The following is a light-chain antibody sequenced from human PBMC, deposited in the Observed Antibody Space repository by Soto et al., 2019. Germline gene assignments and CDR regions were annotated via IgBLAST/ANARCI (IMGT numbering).Light chain of an antibody. CDR1: QSVSSY. J-gene: IGKJ3*01. V-gene: IGKV3-11*01. Sequence: EIVLTQSPATLSLSPGERATLSCRASQSVSSYLAWYQQKPGQAPRLLIYDASNRATGIPARFSGSGSGTDFPLTISSLVPEDFAVYYCQQRSNWPPKFTFGPGTKVYIK. CDR3: QQRSNWPPKFT. CDR2: DAS.